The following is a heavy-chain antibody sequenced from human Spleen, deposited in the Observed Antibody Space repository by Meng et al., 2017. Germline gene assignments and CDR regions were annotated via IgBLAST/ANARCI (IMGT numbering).Heavy chain of an antibody. D-gene: IGHD2-15*01. V-gene: IGHV4-31*01. CDR3: ARGNCSGGNCYDYFDY. J-gene: IGHJ4*02. CDR1: GGSISSGDYY. CDR2: IYYSGST. Sequence: VQLQESGPGLVKPSQTLSLTCTVSGGSISSGDYYWSWIRQHPGKGLEWIGYIYYSGSTYYNPSLKSLVTISVDTSKNQFSLKLSSVTAADTAVYYCARGNCSGGNCYDYFDYWGQGTLVTVSS.